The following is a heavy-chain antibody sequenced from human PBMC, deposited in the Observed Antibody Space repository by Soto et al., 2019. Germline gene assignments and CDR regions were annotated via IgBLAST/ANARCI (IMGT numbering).Heavy chain of an antibody. CDR3: ARANSRDYIWGGDAFDI. CDR1: GGSISSGGYY. J-gene: IGHJ3*02. D-gene: IGHD3-16*01. Sequence: QVQLQESGPGLVKPSQTLSLTCTVSGGSISSGGYYWSWIRQHPGKGLEWIGYIYYSGSTYYNPSLNRRVTISVDTSKNQFSLKLSSVTAADTAVYYCARANSRDYIWGGDAFDIWGQGTMVTVSS. V-gene: IGHV4-31*03. CDR2: IYYSGST.